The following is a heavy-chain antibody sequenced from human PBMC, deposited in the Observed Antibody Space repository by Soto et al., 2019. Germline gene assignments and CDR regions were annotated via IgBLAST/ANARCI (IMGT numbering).Heavy chain of an antibody. CDR2: VRTKNNNYAT. J-gene: IGHJ4*02. CDR1: GFTFSASA. V-gene: IGHV3-73*02. Sequence: EVQLVESGGGLVQPGSSLRLSCAASGFTFSASAIHWVRQASGKGLEWVGRVRTKNNNYATTYAASVTGRFTISRDDSRNTAFLQMRSLKTEATAIYYCTSYDNSGYFYLNCWGQGNRVTVSS. CDR3: TSYDNSGYFYLNC. D-gene: IGHD3-22*01.